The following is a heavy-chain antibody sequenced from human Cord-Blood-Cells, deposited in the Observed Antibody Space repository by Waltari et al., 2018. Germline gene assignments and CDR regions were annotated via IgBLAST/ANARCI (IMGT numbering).Heavy chain of an antibody. Sequence: QVQLQQWGAGLLKPSETLSLTCAVYGGSFSGYYWSWIRRPPGKGLEWIGEINHSGSTNYNPSLKSRVTISVDTSKNQFSLKLSSVTAADTAVYYCAQELGKKAFDIWGQGTMVTVSS. D-gene: IGHD7-27*01. CDR2: INHSGST. CDR3: AQELGKKAFDI. CDR1: GGSFSGYY. J-gene: IGHJ3*02. V-gene: IGHV4-34*01.